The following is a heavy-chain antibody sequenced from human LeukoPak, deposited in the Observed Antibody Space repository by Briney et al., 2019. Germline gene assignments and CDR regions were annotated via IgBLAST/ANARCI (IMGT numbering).Heavy chain of an antibody. J-gene: IGHJ3*02. CDR1: GGTFSSYA. V-gene: IGHV1-69*01. CDR3: ASLRLGLDAFDI. D-gene: IGHD6-19*01. Sequence: SVKVSCKASGGTFSSYAISWVRQAPGQGLEWMGGIIPIFGTANYAQKLQGRVTITADESTSTAYMELSSLRSEDTAVYYCASLRLGLDAFDIWGQGTMVTVSS. CDR2: IIPIFGTA.